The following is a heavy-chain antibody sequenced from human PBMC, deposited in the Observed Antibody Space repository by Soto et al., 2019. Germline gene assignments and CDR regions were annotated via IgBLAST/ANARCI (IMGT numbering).Heavy chain of an antibody. J-gene: IGHJ4*02. V-gene: IGHV6-1*01. CDR3: ARGRKRAFDY. Sequence: QVQLQQSGPGLMKPSQTLSLTCAISGDSVSSNGVAWNWIRQSPSRGLEWLGRTYYASKWNNGSSPSVKSRITINPDTSKNQFSLQLHFVTPEDTAVYYCARGRKRAFDYWGQGTLVTVSS. CDR1: GDSVSSNGVA. CDR2: TYYASKWNN.